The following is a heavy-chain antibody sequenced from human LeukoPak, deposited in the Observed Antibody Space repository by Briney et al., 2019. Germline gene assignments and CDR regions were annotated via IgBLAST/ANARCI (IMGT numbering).Heavy chain of an antibody. CDR2: ITTDNGNT. D-gene: IGHD5-12*01. CDR3: ARGRGSTSRY. V-gene: IGHV1-18*01. Sequence: ASVTVSCKASGYTFSNYGITWVRRAPGQGLEWMGWITTDNGNTNYAQNLQGRVTMTTDTSTSTAYMELRSLRSDDTAVYYCARGRGSTSRYWGQGTLVTVSS. J-gene: IGHJ4*02. CDR1: GYTFSNYG.